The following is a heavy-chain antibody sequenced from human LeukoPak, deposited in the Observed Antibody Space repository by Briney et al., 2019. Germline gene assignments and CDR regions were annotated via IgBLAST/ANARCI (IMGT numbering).Heavy chain of an antibody. J-gene: IGHJ5*02. Sequence: KPSETLSLTCTVSGGSISSGDYYWSWIRQPPGKGLEWIAYMYYSGSTYYNPSLKSRVTMSADTSKNLLSLKLSSVTAADTAVYYCARPYYYDSRIDPWGQGILVTVSS. V-gene: IGHV4-30-4*01. CDR3: ARPYYYDSRIDP. D-gene: IGHD3-22*01. CDR1: GGSISSGDYY. CDR2: MYYSGST.